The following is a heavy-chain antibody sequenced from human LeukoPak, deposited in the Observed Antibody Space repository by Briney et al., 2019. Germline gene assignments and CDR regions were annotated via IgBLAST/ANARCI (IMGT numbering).Heavy chain of an antibody. CDR1: GGSVSSGTYY. J-gene: IGHJ4*02. CDR3: ARANPYDILTGYYRVIDY. CDR2: IYYSGNT. D-gene: IGHD3-9*01. V-gene: IGHV4-61*01. Sequence: SETLSLTCTVSGGSVSSGTYYWGWIRQPPGKGLGWIGYIYYSGNTNYNPSLKSRGTISVDTSMNQFSLKLISVTAADTAVYYCARANPYDILTGYYRVIDYWGQGTLVTVSS.